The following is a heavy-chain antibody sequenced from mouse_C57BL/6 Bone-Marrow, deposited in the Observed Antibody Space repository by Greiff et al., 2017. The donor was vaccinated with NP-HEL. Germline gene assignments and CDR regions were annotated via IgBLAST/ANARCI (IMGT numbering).Heavy chain of an antibody. CDR2: IYPSDSET. V-gene: IGHV1-61*01. CDR1: GYTFTSYW. CDR3: ARGGTTVVADY. Sequence: VQLQQPGAELVRPGSSVKLSCKASGYTFTSYWMDWVKQRPGQGLEWIGNIYPSDSETHYNQKFKDKATLTVDKSSSTAYMQLSSLTSEDSAVFYGARGGTTVVADYWGQGTTLTVSS. D-gene: IGHD1-1*01. J-gene: IGHJ2*01.